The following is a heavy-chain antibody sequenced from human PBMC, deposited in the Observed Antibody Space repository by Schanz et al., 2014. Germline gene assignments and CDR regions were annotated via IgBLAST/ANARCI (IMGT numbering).Heavy chain of an antibody. CDR1: GFTFSIYA. Sequence: EVQLVESGGGLVQPGGSLRLSCSASGFTFSIYAMHWVRQAPGKGLEYVSAISHDGYSTYYADSVKGRFTISRDNSKNTLYLQMNSLRAEDTAVYYCVRDILHRVYDSGSPWGQGTLVTVSS. CDR3: VRDILHRVYDSGSP. CDR2: ISHDGYST. J-gene: IGHJ5*02. D-gene: IGHD3-10*01. V-gene: IGHV3-64D*06.